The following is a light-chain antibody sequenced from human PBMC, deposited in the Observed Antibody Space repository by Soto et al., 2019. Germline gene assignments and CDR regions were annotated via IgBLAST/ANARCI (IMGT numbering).Light chain of an antibody. J-gene: IGKJ5*01. CDR1: QGVNTN. CDR3: QQYKNWPL. V-gene: IGKV3D-15*01. Sequence: EIVMTRSPATLSVSTGERDTVSCRAGQGVNTNLAWYQREPGQAPRLLICHASTWASCIPDRFSGSGFGTEFTLTISSLQTEDFAVYYWQQYKNWPLFGQGTRLEIK. CDR2: HAS.